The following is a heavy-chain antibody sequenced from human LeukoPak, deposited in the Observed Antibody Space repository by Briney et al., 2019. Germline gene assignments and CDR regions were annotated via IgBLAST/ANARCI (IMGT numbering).Heavy chain of an antibody. CDR1: GFTFSDYY. CDR2: ISGSGGST. J-gene: IGHJ5*02. Sequence: GGSLRLSCAASGFTFSDYYMSWIRQAPGKGLEWVSAISGSGGSTYYADSVKGRFTISRDNSKNTLYLQMNSLRAEDTAVYYCAKAYSSSWRYNWFDPWGQGTLVTVSS. D-gene: IGHD6-13*01. V-gene: IGHV3-23*01. CDR3: AKAYSSSWRYNWFDP.